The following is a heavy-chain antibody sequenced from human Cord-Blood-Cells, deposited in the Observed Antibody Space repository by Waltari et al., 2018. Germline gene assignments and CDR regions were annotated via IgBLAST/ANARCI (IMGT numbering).Heavy chain of an antibody. D-gene: IGHD1-26*01. V-gene: IGHV1-69*09. CDR3: ARHTGIEDAFDI. CDR2: IIPILGIA. CDR1: GRTFSSYA. Sequence: QVQLVQSGAEVQKPGSAVKVSCKASGRTFSSYATRWLRQAPGQGLEWMGRIIPILGIANYAQKFQGRVTITADKSTSTAYMELSSLRSEDTAVYYCARHTGIEDAFDIWGQGTMVTVSS. J-gene: IGHJ3*02.